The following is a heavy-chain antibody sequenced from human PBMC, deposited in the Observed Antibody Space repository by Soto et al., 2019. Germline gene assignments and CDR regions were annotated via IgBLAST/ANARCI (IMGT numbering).Heavy chain of an antibody. V-gene: IGHV4-59*08. CDR1: GGSISSYY. D-gene: IGHD3-10*01. Sequence: QVQLQESGPGLVKPSETLSLTCTVSGGSISSYYWSWIRQPPGKGLEWIGYIYYSGSTNYNPSLKSRVTISVDTSKNQFSLKLSSVTAADTAVYYCARHLSVGSGSYYVYGMDVWGQGTTVTVSS. CDR3: ARHLSVGSGSYYVYGMDV. J-gene: IGHJ6*02. CDR2: IYYSGST.